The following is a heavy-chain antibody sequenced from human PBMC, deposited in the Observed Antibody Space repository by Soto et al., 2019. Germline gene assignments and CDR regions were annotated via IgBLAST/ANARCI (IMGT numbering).Heavy chain of an antibody. V-gene: IGHV3-21*01. D-gene: IGHD2-15*01. CDR3: SGCRGGACNPNYGMAV. J-gene: IGHJ6*02. CDR1: GFTFSSCT. Sequence: EVHLVESGGGLVKPGGSLRLSCAVSGFTFSSCTMNWVRQAPGKGLEWVSSISPSTSHIYYADSVKGRFTISRDNAKNSPFLQMNSLRAEDTAVYYCSGCRGGACNPNYGMAVWGQGPTVNVSS. CDR2: ISPSTSHI.